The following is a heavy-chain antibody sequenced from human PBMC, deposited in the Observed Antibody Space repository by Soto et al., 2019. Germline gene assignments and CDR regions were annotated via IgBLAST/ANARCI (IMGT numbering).Heavy chain of an antibody. CDR3: ARHDYYSDSSAWYFDL. CDR2: IDPSDSYT. Sequence: GESLKISCKGSGYSFTSYWISWVRQMPGKGLEWMGRIDPSDSYTNYSPSFQGHVTISADKSISTAYLQWSSLKASDTAMYYCARHDYYSDSSAWYFDLWGRGTLVT. J-gene: IGHJ2*01. V-gene: IGHV5-10-1*01. D-gene: IGHD3-22*01. CDR1: GYSFTSYW.